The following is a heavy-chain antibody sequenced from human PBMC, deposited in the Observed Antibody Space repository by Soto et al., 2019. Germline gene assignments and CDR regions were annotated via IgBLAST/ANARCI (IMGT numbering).Heavy chain of an antibody. Sequence: PGGSLRLSCAASGFTFSGYAVSWVRQAPWKGPEWISSISGSGSTIYYADSVKGRFTISRDNSKNTLYLQMSSLRAEDTAVYYCAKVFYYYDSSGYYYFDYWGQGTLVTVSS. D-gene: IGHD3-22*01. V-gene: IGHV3-23*01. J-gene: IGHJ4*02. CDR1: GFTFSGYA. CDR2: ISGSGSTI. CDR3: AKVFYYYDSSGYYYFDY.